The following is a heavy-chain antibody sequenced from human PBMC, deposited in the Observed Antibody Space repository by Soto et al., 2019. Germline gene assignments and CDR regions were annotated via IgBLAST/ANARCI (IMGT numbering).Heavy chain of an antibody. CDR3: ATSLWFGTQVEL. J-gene: IGHJ5*02. D-gene: IGHD3-10*01. V-gene: IGHV4-34*01. Sequence: QVQLQQWGAGLLKPSETLSLSCAVYGGYFNDNYYTWFRQPPGKGLEWIGEISRSGTTKYIPSLKSRASSAFDTSKTQVSLKVTSVTAADTAGYYCATSLWFGTQVELWGQGALVTVSS. CDR1: GGYFNDNY. CDR2: ISRSGTT.